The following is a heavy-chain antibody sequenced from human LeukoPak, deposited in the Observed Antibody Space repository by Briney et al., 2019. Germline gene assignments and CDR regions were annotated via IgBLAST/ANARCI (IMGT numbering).Heavy chain of an antibody. Sequence: GASVKVSCKASGGTFSSYATSWVRQAPGQGLEWMGGIIPIFGTANYAQKFQGRVTMTEDASTDTAYMELRSLRSEDTAVYYCATETGNFYFYSWGQGTLVTVSS. J-gene: IGHJ4*02. CDR2: IIPIFGTA. CDR1: GGTFSSYA. CDR3: ATETGNFYFYS. D-gene: IGHD1-7*01. V-gene: IGHV1-69*13.